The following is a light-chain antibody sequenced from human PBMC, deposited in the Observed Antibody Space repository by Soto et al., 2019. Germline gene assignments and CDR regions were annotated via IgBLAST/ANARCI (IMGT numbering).Light chain of an antibody. V-gene: IGKV3-20*01. CDR3: QQYGSSRWP. CDR1: QRVSSNY. J-gene: IGKJ1*01. CDR2: GAS. Sequence: IVLTQSPGTLSLSPGERATLSCRASQRVSSNYLPWYQQKPGQAPRLVIPGASCRTTGIPDRFSGSGSGTDFPLTISRLEAEYFAVYYCQQYGSSRWPFGQGTKVDIK.